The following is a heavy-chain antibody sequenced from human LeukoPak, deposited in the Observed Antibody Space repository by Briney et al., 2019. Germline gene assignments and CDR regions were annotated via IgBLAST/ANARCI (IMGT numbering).Heavy chain of an antibody. CDR1: GGSISSSNW. Sequence: SSETLSLTCAVSGGSISSSNWWSWVRQPPGKGLEWIGEIYHSGSTNYNPSLKSRVTISVDKSKNQFSLKLSSVTAADTAVYYCARDDSSGYYFDYWGQGTLVTVSS. V-gene: IGHV4-4*02. CDR3: ARDDSSGYYFDY. J-gene: IGHJ4*02. CDR2: IYHSGST. D-gene: IGHD3-22*01.